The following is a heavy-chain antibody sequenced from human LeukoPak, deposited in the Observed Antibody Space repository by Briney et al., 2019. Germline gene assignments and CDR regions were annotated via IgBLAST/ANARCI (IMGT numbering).Heavy chain of an antibody. Sequence: ASVKVSCKGSGYTFNGYKMHWVRQAPGQGLEWMGWISPNSGGTNYAQKFQGRVTMTRDKYINIVYMELSRLRSDDTAVYYCARENWSYALCDYNGLDVWGQGTTVTVSS. CDR1: GYTFNGYK. CDR3: ARENWSYALCDYNGLDV. V-gene: IGHV1-2*02. D-gene: IGHD1-26*01. J-gene: IGHJ6*02. CDR2: ISPNSGGT.